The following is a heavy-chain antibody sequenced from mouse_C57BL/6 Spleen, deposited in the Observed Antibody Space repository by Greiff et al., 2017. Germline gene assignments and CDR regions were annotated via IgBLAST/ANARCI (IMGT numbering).Heavy chain of an antibody. CDR1: GYSFTGYY. CDR2: INPSTGGT. V-gene: IGHV1-42*01. D-gene: IGHD4-1*01. CDR3: ARSRLGRWYFDV. Sequence: VQLQQSGPELVKPGASVKISCKASGYSFTGYYMNWVKQSPEKSLEWIGEINPSTGGTTYNQKFKAKATLTVDKSSSTAYMQLKSLTSEDSAVYYCARSRLGRWYFDVWGTGTTVTVSS. J-gene: IGHJ1*03.